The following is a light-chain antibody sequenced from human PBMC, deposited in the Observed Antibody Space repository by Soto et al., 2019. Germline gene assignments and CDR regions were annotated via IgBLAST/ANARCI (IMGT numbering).Light chain of an antibody. CDR3: QQYGSSPPMFT. CDR2: GAS. J-gene: IGKJ2*01. V-gene: IGKV3-20*01. CDR1: QSVDRSY. Sequence: EGVLTQSPGTLFLSPGERATRSCRASQSVDRSYLAWYQQRPGQAPRLLIYGASSRATGIPDRFSGSGSGTDFTLTISRLEPEDFAVYFCQQYGSSPPMFTFGQGTKLEIK.